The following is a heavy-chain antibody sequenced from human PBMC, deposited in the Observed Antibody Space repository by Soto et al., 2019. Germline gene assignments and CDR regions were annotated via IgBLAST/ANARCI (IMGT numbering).Heavy chain of an antibody. CDR2: MNPNSGNT. V-gene: IGHV1-8*01. J-gene: IGHJ6*02. CDR3: ARGGYSIIWYHYYGMDV. Sequence: VDSVKVSCKASGYTFTSYDINWVRQATGQGLEWMGWMNPNSGNTGYAQKFQGRVTMTRNTSISTAYMELSSLRSEDTAVYCCARGGYSIIWYHYYGMDVWGQGTTVTVAS. D-gene: IGHD6-13*01. CDR1: GYTFTSYD.